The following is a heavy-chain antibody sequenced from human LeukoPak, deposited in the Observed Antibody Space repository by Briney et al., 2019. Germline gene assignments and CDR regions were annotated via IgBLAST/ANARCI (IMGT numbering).Heavy chain of an antibody. D-gene: IGHD3-22*01. Sequence: SETLSLTCTVSGGSISSYYWSWIRQPAGKGLEWIGRIYTSGSTNYNPSLKSRVTMSVDTSKNQFSLKLGSVTAADTAVYYCARGTYYYDSSGYPPYWYFDLWGRGTLVTVSS. V-gene: IGHV4-4*07. CDR2: IYTSGST. CDR3: ARGTYYYDSSGYPPYWYFDL. CDR1: GGSISSYY. J-gene: IGHJ2*01.